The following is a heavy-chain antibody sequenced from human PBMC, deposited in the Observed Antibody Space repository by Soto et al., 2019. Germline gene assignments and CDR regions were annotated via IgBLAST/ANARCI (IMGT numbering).Heavy chain of an antibody. CDR3: ARDRGGPRFTRGKDY. D-gene: IGHD3-16*01. V-gene: IGHV3-33*01. J-gene: IGHJ4*02. CDR1: GFTFSSYG. CDR2: IWYDGSNK. Sequence: GGSLRLSCAASGFTFSSYGMHWVRQAPGKGLEWVAVIWYDGSNKYYADSVKGRFTISRDNSKNTLYLQMNSLRAEDTAVYYCARDRGGPRFTRGKDYWGQGTLVTVSS.